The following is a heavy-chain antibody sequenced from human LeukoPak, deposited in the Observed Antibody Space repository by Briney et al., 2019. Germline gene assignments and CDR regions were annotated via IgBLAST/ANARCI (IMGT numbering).Heavy chain of an antibody. D-gene: IGHD1-26*01. CDR3: AREAVGAEYNWFDP. V-gene: IGHV3-30-3*01. CDR1: GFTFSDCA. J-gene: IGHJ5*02. CDR2: ISYDGSNK. Sequence: GGSLRLSCATSGFTFSDCAMTWVRQAPGKGLEWVAVISYDGSNKYYADSVKGRFTISRDNSKNTLYLQMNSLRAEDTAVYYWAREAVGAEYNWFDPWGQGTLVTVSS.